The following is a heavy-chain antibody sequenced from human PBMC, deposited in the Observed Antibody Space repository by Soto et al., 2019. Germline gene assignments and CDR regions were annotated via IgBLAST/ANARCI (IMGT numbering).Heavy chain of an antibody. Sequence: SETLSLTCAVYGGSFSGYYWSWIRQPPGKGLEWIGEINHRGSTNYNPSLKSRVTISVDTSKNQFSLKLSSVTAADTAVHSCARSGSSWYRAGGMDVWGQGTTVTVSS. CDR1: GGSFSGYY. J-gene: IGHJ6*02. V-gene: IGHV4-34*01. D-gene: IGHD6-13*01. CDR3: ARSGSSWYRAGGMDV. CDR2: INHRGST.